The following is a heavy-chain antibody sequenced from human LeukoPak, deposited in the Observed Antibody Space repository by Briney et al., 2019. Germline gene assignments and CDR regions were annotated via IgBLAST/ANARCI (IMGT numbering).Heavy chain of an antibody. CDR2: INPNSGGT. CDR3: ARVVQLWSMGYYYYYMDV. J-gene: IGHJ6*03. Sequence: ASVKVSCKASGYTFTGYYIHWVRQAPGQGLEWMGWINPNSGGTNYAQKFQGRVTMTRDTSISTAYMELSRLRSDDTAVYYCARVVQLWSMGYYYYYMDVWGKGTTVTISS. CDR1: GYTFTGYY. D-gene: IGHD5-18*01. V-gene: IGHV1-2*02.